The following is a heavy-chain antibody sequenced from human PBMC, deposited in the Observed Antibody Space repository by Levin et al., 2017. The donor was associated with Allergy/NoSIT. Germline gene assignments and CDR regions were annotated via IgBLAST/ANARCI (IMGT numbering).Heavy chain of an antibody. CDR1: GYTFTNYG. V-gene: IGHV1-18*01. CDR2: ISTYNSNT. J-gene: IGHJ4*02. CDR3: ARDTSTHDYGDYGYVDY. Sequence: ASVKVSCKASGYTFTNYGIAWVRQAPGQGLEWMGWISTYNSNTNSIQKLQGRVSMTTDTSTNTAFMELRSLRSDDTAVYCCARDTSTHDYGDYGYVDYWGQGTLVTVSS. D-gene: IGHD4-17*01.